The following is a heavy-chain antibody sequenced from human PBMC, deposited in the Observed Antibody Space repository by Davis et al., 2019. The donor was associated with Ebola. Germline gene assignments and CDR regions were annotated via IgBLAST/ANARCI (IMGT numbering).Heavy chain of an antibody. CDR2: INAGNGNT. V-gene: IGHV1-3*01. CDR1: GYTFTGFA. CDR3: ARVYCSRTSCQYYFDY. J-gene: IGHJ4*02. Sequence: ASVKVSCKASGYTFTGFAIHWVRQAPGQRFEWMGWINAGNGNTEYSQNFQGRVTIIRDTSASTAYVELSSLRPEDTAVYYCARVYCSRTSCQYYFDYWGQGTLVTVSS. D-gene: IGHD2-2*01.